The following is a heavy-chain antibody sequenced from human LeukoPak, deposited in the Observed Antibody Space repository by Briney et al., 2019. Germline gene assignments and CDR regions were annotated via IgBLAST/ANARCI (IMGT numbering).Heavy chain of an antibody. CDR2: ISWDSGST. CDR3: AKDISSGDGPFDP. CDR1: GFTFDDYT. V-gene: IGHV3-43*01. J-gene: IGHJ5*02. D-gene: IGHD5-24*01. Sequence: GGSLRLSCAASGFTFDDYTMHWVRQAPGKGLEWVSLISWDSGSTYYADSVKGRFTISRDNSKNSLYLQMNSLRTEDTALYYCAKDISSGDGPFDPWGQGTLVTVSS.